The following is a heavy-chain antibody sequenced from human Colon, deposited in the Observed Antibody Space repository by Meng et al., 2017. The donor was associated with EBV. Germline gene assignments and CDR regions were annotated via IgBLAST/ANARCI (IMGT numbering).Heavy chain of an antibody. Sequence: PQLQEPGPGLVKPSKTLSSTCTVSGGSISSSSYYWGWIRQPPGKGLEWIGSIYYSGSTYYNPSLKSRVTISVDTSKNQFSLKLSSVTAADTAVYYCASPLGILGIVDLWGRGTLVTVSS. CDR2: IYYSGST. D-gene: IGHD7-27*01. J-gene: IGHJ2*01. CDR3: ASPLGILGIVDL. CDR1: GGSISSSSYY. V-gene: IGHV4-39*01.